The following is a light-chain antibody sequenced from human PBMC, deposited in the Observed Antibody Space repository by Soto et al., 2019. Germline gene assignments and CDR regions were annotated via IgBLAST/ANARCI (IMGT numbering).Light chain of an antibody. CDR2: EVS. Sequence: QSVLTQPASVSGSPGQSITISCTGTSSDVGAHNYVSWYQKYPGKAPKLMIFEVSNRPSGVSACFSGSKSGNTASLTISGLQAEDEADYCCSSYTTTTSWVFGGGTKLTVL. V-gene: IGLV2-14*01. J-gene: IGLJ3*02. CDR1: SSDVGAHNY. CDR3: SSYTTTTSWV.